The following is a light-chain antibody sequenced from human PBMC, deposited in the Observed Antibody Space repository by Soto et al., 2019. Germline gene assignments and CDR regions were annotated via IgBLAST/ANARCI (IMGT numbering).Light chain of an antibody. Sequence: EIVLTQSPATLSLLPGERATLSCRASQSVRTYLAWYQKKPGQAPRLLISDASKKATGIPARFSGGGSGTDFTLTISSLEAEDSAVYYCHQRSNWHLTFGGGSKVEI. CDR2: DAS. CDR3: HQRSNWHLT. CDR1: QSVRTY. V-gene: IGKV3-11*01. J-gene: IGKJ4*01.